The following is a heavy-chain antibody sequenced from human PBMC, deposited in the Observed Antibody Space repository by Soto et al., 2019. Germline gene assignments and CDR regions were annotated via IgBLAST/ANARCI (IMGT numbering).Heavy chain of an antibody. Sequence: EVQVLESGGGLVQPGGSLRLSCEGSEFTVSGHAMTWIRQAPGKGPEWVSTITADGGTYYADSVKGRFAMSRDTSENTXHLPMNSLGAEDTAAYYCAPHVSCSGGSCQYDAFAIRGQGTMVTVSS. J-gene: IGHJ3*02. D-gene: IGHD2-15*01. CDR3: APHVSCSGGSCQYDAFAI. CDR2: ITADGGT. CDR1: EFTVSGHA. V-gene: IGHV3-23*01.